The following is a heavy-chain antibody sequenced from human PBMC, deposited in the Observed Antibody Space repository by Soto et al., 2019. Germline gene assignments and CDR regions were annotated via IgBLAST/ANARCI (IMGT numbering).Heavy chain of an antibody. J-gene: IGHJ4*02. Sequence: EVQLLESGGGLVQPGGSLRLSCAASGFTFSNYAMNWVRQAPGKGLEWVSTISGSGGSPYYADSVKGRFTISRDNSKNTVYLQMNSLRARDAAIYYCAKEDTSGLYYFDCWGQGTLVTVSS. D-gene: IGHD6-19*01. CDR2: ISGSGGSP. CDR1: GFTFSNYA. V-gene: IGHV3-23*01. CDR3: AKEDTSGLYYFDC.